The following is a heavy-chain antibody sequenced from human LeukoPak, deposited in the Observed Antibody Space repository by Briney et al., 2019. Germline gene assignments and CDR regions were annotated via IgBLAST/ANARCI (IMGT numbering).Heavy chain of an antibody. Sequence: GGSLRLSCAASGFSFSSYSMNWVRQAPGKGLEWVSSISSTSRSTYIFYAESVKGRFTISRDNSKNTLYLQMNSLRAEDTAVYYCAKEGKTRNWNYYQAKPVYWGQGTLVTVSS. CDR2: ISSTSRSTYI. CDR3: AKEGKTRNWNYYQAKPVY. D-gene: IGHD1-7*01. CDR1: GFSFSSYS. V-gene: IGHV3-21*04. J-gene: IGHJ4*02.